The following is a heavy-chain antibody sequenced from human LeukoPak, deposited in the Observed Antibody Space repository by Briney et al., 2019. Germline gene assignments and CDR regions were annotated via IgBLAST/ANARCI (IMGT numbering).Heavy chain of an antibody. CDR2: ISYDGSNK. V-gene: IGHV3-30*03. J-gene: IGHJ4*02. CDR1: GFTFSSYG. Sequence: PGRSLRLSCAASGFTFSSYGMHWVRQAPGKGLEWVAVISYDGSNKYYADSVKGRFTISRDNSKNTLYLQMNSLRAEDTAVYYCARELNSYGDDYWGQGTLVTVSS. D-gene: IGHD5-18*01. CDR3: ARELNSYGDDY.